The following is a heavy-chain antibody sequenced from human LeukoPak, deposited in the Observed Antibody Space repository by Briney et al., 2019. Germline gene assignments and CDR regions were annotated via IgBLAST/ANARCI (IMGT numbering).Heavy chain of an antibody. J-gene: IGHJ4*02. CDR3: AAKKEGPASFDY. CDR1: GFTFGDYA. Sequence: GGSLRLSCAASGFTFGDYAMHWVRQVPGKGLEWVSGISRDSGTIVYADSVKGRFTISRDNAKSSLFLQMGSLTTEDTAFYYCAAKKEGPASFDYWGQGTLVTVSP. CDR2: ISRDSGTI. D-gene: IGHD2-15*01. V-gene: IGHV3-9*01.